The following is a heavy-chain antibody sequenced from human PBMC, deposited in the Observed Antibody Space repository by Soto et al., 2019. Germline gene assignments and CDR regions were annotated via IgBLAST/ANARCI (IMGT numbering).Heavy chain of an antibody. Sequence: PSETLSLTCTVSGGSISSYYWSWIRQPPGKGLEWIGYIYYSGSTNYNPSLKSRVTISVDTSKNQFSLKLSSVTAADTAVYYCARREYSSGWYEFDYWGQGTLVTVPS. CDR3: ARREYSSGWYEFDY. CDR2: IYYSGST. J-gene: IGHJ4*02. CDR1: GGSISSYY. D-gene: IGHD6-19*01. V-gene: IGHV4-59*08.